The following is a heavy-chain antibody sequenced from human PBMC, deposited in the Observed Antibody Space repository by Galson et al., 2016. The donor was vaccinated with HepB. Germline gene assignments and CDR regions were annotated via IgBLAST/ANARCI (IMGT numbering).Heavy chain of an antibody. CDR3: AHRPIAATGTDMGYNWCDP. J-gene: IGHJ5*02. CDR1: GFSLSTSGVG. D-gene: IGHD6-13*01. V-gene: IGHV2-5*02. CDR2: IYWDDDK. Sequence: PALVKPPQTLTLTCTFSGFSLSTSGVGVGWIRQPPGKALEWLALIYWDDDKRYSPSLKSRLTITKDTSKNQVALTMTNMDPLDTATYYCAHRPIAATGTDMGYNWCDPGGQGALVTVSS.